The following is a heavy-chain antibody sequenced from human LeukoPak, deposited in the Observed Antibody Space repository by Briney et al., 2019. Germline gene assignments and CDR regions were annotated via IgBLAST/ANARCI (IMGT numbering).Heavy chain of an antibody. J-gene: IGHJ6*02. D-gene: IGHD6-13*01. V-gene: IGHV3-21*01. CDR1: GFTFRRYS. Sequence: GGSLRLFYAVSGFTFRRYSMKWVRQAPGKGLEWVSSISSSSSYIYYADSVKGRFTISRDNAKNSLYLQMNSLRAEDTAVYYCARAIAAAYYYYGMDVWGQGTTVTVSS. CDR2: ISSSSSYI. CDR3: ARAIAAAYYYYGMDV.